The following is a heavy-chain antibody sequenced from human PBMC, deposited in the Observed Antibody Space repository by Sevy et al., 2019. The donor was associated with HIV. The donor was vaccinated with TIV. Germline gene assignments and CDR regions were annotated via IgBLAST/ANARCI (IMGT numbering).Heavy chain of an antibody. CDR2: ISYDGSNK. J-gene: IGHJ4*02. D-gene: IGHD2-2*01. V-gene: IGHV3-30*18. Sequence: GGSLRLSCAASGFTFSSYGMHWVRQAPGKGLEWVAVISYDGSNKYYADSVKGGFTISRDNSKNTLYLQMNSLRAEDTAVYYCAKELPDIVVVPAAIGGSSLDYWGQGTLVTVSS. CDR1: GFTFSSYG. CDR3: AKELPDIVVVPAAIGGSSLDY.